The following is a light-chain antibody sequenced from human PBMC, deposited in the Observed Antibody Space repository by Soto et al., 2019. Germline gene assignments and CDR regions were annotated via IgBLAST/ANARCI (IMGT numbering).Light chain of an antibody. CDR3: QQYNNWPLT. J-gene: IGKJ4*01. CDR2: GAS. V-gene: IGKV3-15*01. CDR1: QSVSSN. Sequence: EIVMTQYPSTLSVSPWERATLSCRASQSVSSNLAWYQQKPGQAPRLLIYGASTRATGIPARFSGSGSGTEFTLTISSLQSEDFAVYYCQQYNNWPLTFGGGTKVDIK.